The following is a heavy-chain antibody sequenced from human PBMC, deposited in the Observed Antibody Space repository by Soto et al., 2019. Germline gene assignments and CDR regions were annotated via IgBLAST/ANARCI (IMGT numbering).Heavy chain of an antibody. Sequence: SETLSLTCTVSDGSISSYYWSWIRQPPGKGLEWIGYIYYSGSTNYNPSLKSRVTISVDTSKNQVSLKLRSVTAADTAVYYCSRSLKYSSSPWDYWGQGALVTVSS. J-gene: IGHJ4*02. V-gene: IGHV4-59*01. D-gene: IGHD6-13*01. CDR3: SRSLKYSSSPWDY. CDR1: DGSISSYY. CDR2: IYYSGST.